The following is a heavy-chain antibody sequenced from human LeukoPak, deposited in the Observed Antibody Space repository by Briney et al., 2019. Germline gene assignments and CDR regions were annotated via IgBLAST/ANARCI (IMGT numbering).Heavy chain of an antibody. V-gene: IGHV3-21*04. D-gene: IGHD1-26*01. CDR3: ARVIVGATVDYYYYYMDV. CDR2: ISSSSSYI. J-gene: IGHJ6*03. CDR1: GFTFSSRDW. Sequence: GGSLRLSCVASGFTFSSRDWMTWVRQAPGKGLEWVSSISSSSSYIYYADSVKGRFTISRDNAKNSLYLQMNSLRAEDTALYYCARVIVGATVDYYYYYMDVWGKGTTVTVSS.